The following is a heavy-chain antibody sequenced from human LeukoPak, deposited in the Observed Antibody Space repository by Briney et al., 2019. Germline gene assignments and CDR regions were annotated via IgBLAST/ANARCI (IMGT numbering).Heavy chain of an antibody. CDR2: IYTSGST. CDR1: GGSISSGSYY. V-gene: IGHV4-61*02. Sequence: SETLSLTCTVSGGSISSGSYYWSWIRQPAGKGLEWIGRIYTSGSTNYNPSLKSRVTISVDTSKNQFSLKLSSVTAADTAVYYCARVDIAAAGTLPGGFYYYYYMDVWGKGTTVTVSS. J-gene: IGHJ6*03. CDR3: ARVDIAAAGTLPGGFYYYYYMDV. D-gene: IGHD6-13*01.